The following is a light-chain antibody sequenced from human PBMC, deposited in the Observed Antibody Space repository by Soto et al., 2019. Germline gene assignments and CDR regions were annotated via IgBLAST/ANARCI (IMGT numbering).Light chain of an antibody. CDR2: GAS. V-gene: IGKV3-15*01. CDR3: QQYNNWPPWT. Sequence: EIVMTQSPATLSVSPGERATLSCRASQSVSSNLAWYQQQPGQAPRLLIYGASTMATGIPARFSGSGYGTEFTLPISSLQSEDFAVYYCQQYNNWPPWTFGQGTKVEIK. J-gene: IGKJ1*01. CDR1: QSVSSN.